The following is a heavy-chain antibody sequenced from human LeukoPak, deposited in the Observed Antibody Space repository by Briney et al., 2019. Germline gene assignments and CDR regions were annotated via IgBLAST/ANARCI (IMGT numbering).Heavy chain of an antibody. CDR2: ISGSGGST. CDR1: GFTFSSYA. D-gene: IGHD3-16*02. J-gene: IGHJ4*02. CDR3: AKDLARVTFGGVIVMAFDY. Sequence: GGSLRLSCAASGFTFSSYAMSWVRQAPGKGLEWVSAISGSGGSTYYADSVKGRFTISRDNSKNTLYLQMNSLRAEDTAVYYCAKDLARVTFGGVIVMAFDYWGQGTQVIVSS. V-gene: IGHV3-23*01.